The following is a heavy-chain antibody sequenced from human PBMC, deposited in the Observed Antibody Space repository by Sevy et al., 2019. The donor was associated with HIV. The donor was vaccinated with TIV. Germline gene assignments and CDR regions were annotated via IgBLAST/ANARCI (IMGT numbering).Heavy chain of an antibody. CDR3: ARQKVRSAYYYDTSGRQGKADFDS. J-gene: IGHJ4*02. CDR1: GGSIGSNSFY. V-gene: IGHV4-39*01. D-gene: IGHD3-22*01. Sequence: SETLSLTCTVSGGSIGSNSFYWGWIRQPPGKELEWIGTVSYGGSTYYNPSLRSRVTISVDASKKQFSLKLSSVTAADTPVYYCARQKVRSAYYYDTSGRQGKADFDSWGQGTLVTVSS. CDR2: VSYGGST.